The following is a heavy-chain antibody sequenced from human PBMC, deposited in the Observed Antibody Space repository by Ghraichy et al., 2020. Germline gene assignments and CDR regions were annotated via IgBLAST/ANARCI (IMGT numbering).Heavy chain of an antibody. CDR2: INVDTGDT. Sequence: GGSLRLSCAASGFTFNNCVMRWVRQAPGKGLEWVSSINVDTGDTYYADSVKGRFTISRDNSKNTLSLQINSLRADDTAIYYCARSIPGGCGKYHCSYMDVWGKGTTVTVSS. D-gene: IGHD2-2*02. V-gene: IGHV3-23*01. CDR1: GFTFNNCV. CDR3: ARSIPGGCGKYHCSYMDV. J-gene: IGHJ6*03.